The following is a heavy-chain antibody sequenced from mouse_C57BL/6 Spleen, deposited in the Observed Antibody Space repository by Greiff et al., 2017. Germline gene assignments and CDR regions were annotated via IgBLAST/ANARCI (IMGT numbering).Heavy chain of an antibody. D-gene: IGHD2-4*01. CDR2: IYPGDGDT. CDR1: GYAFSSSW. V-gene: IGHV1-82*01. CDR3: AAYYDYGAWFAY. Sequence: QVQLQQSGPELVKPGASVKISCKASGYAFSSSWMNWVKQRPGKGLEWIGRIYPGDGDTNYNGKFKGKATLTADKSSSTAYMQLSSLTSEDSAVYFCAAYYDYGAWFAYWGQGTLVTVSA. J-gene: IGHJ3*01.